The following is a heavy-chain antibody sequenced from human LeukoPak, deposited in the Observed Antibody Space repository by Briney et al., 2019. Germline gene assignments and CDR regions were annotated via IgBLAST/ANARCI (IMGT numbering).Heavy chain of an antibody. CDR2: INHSGST. CDR3: ARRRGYGGNSGLRY. J-gene: IGHJ4*02. CDR1: GGSFSGYY. V-gene: IGHV4-34*01. Sequence: PSETLSLTCAVYGGSFSGYYWSWIRQPPGKGLEWIGEINHSGSTNYNPSLKSRVTISVDTSKNQFSLKLSSVTAADTAVYYCARRRGYGGNSGLRYWGQGTLVTVSS. D-gene: IGHD4-23*01.